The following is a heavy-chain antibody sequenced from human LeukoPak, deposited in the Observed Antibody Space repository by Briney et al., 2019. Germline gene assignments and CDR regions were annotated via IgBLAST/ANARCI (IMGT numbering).Heavy chain of an antibody. CDR3: VRNGDYYRLDY. D-gene: IGHD2-21*02. J-gene: IGHJ4*02. CDR2: INSDGSST. CDR1: GFTFSSYW. Sequence: GGSLRLSCAASGFTFSSYWMHWVRQAPGKGLVWVSRINSDGSSTSYADSVKGRFTISRDNAKNTLYLQMNSLRAEDTAVYYCVRNGDYYRLDYWGQGTLVTVSS. V-gene: IGHV3-74*01.